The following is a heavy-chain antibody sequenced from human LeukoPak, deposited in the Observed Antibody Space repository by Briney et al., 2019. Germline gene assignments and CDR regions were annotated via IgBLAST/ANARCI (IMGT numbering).Heavy chain of an antibody. CDR2: IKQDGGAK. CDR1: GFTFDDYA. D-gene: IGHD2/OR15-2a*01. Sequence: GRSLRLSCAASGFTFDDYAMHWLRQAPGKGLEWVANIKQDGGAKNYVDSVKGRFTISRDNAKNSLYLQMNNLRVEDTAVYYCARERVTTTSFDYWGQGVLVTVSS. V-gene: IGHV3-7*01. J-gene: IGHJ4*02. CDR3: ARERVTTTSFDY.